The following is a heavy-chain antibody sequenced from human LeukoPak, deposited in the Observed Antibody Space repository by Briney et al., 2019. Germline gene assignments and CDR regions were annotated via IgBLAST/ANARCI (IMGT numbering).Heavy chain of an antibody. D-gene: IGHD1-1*01. CDR1: GYSFTSYW. CDR3: ARVQLGFRTLPHAFDI. V-gene: IGHV5-51*01. J-gene: IGHJ3*02. Sequence: GESLKISCKGSGYSFTSYWIGWVRQMPGKGLEWMGIIYPGDSDTRYSPSFQGQVTISADKSISTAYLQWSSLKASDTAMYYCARVQLGFRTLPHAFDIWGQGTMVTVSS. CDR2: IYPGDSDT.